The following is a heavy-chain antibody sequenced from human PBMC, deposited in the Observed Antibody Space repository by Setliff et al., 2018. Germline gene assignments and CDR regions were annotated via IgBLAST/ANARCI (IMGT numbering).Heavy chain of an antibody. D-gene: IGHD2-2*01. J-gene: IGHJ5*02. CDR2: ISGSGGST. CDR3: VKDSTSSTTGSWFDP. V-gene: IGHV3-23*01. Sequence: GGSLRLSCAASGFTFSSYAMGWVRQAPGKGLEWVSAISGSGGSTYYADSVKGRFTISRDKSKNTRYLQMNSLRAEDTAVYYCVKDSTSSTTGSWFDPWGQGTLVTVSS. CDR1: GFTFSSYA.